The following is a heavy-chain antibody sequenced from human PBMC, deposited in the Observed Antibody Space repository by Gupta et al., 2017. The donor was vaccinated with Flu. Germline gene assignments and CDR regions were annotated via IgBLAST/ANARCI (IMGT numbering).Heavy chain of an antibody. D-gene: IGHD2-21*01. V-gene: IGHV3-7*01. CDR2: INQHGNEK. CDR3: ARETCGGGRCNLPEN. Sequence: EVYLAESGGDLVQPGGSLRLSCAASGFSFNVYWVSWIRQAPGKGLEWVANINQHGNEKYYVNSVEGRFTVSRDNAKNSLYLEMNNLRADDTAIYYCARETCGGGRCNLPENWGQGVLVTVSS. J-gene: IGHJ4*02. CDR1: GFSFNVYW.